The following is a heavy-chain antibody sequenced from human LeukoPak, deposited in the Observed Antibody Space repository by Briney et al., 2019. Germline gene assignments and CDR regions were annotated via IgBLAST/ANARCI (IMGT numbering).Heavy chain of an antibody. CDR2: ISYDGSNK. Sequence: GGSLRLSCAASGFTFSSYGMHWVRQAPGKGLEWVAVISYDGSNKYYADSVKGRFTISRDNSKNTLYLQMNSLRVEDTAVYYCARGIDYWGRGTLVTVSS. V-gene: IGHV3-30*03. CDR3: ARGIDY. CDR1: GFTFSSYG. J-gene: IGHJ4*02.